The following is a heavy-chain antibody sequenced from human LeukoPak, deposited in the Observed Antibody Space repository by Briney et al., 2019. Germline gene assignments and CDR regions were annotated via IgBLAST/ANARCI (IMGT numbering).Heavy chain of an antibody. CDR3: ARGLYGGLGMDV. CDR2: ISSSSSTI. V-gene: IGHV3-48*01. CDR1: GFTFSSYS. J-gene: IGHJ6*02. D-gene: IGHD4-23*01. Sequence: GGSLRLSCAASGFTFSSYSMNWVRQAPGKGLEWVSYISSSSSTIYYADSVKGRFPISRDKAKNSLYLQMNSLRAEDTAVYYCARGLYGGLGMDVWGQGTTVTVSS.